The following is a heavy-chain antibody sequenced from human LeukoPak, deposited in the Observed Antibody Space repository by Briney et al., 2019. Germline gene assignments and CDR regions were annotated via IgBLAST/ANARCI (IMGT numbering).Heavy chain of an antibody. J-gene: IGHJ6*03. Sequence: KISCKASGGTFSSYAIRWVRQAPGQGLEWMGGIIPIFGIANYAQKFQGRVTITADDESTSTAYMELSSLRSEDTAVYYCARGIPAARQRDNYYYYYMDVWGIGTTVTVSS. CDR3: ARGIPAARQRDNYYYYYMDV. CDR1: GGTFSSYA. CDR2: IIPIFGIA. V-gene: IGHV1-69*01. D-gene: IGHD2-2*01.